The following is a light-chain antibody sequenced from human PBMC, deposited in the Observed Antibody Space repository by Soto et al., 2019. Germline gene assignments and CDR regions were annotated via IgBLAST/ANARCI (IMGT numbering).Light chain of an antibody. CDR3: LLYFSPDRYT. V-gene: IGKV3-20*01. Sequence: EIVLTQTPGTLSLSPGERATLSCRASQSVTSSHLAWYQQKPGQAPRLLIYGASTRATGIPDRFSGIGSDTDFSLTIRRLDPEDFAMYYCLLYFSPDRYTFGPRTKVQIK. J-gene: IGKJ2*01. CDR2: GAS. CDR1: QSVTSSH.